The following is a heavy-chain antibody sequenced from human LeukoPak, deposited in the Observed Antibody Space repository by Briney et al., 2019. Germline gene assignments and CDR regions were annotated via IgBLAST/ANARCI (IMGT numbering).Heavy chain of an antibody. CDR1: GYTFTSYG. CDR2: LSAYNGNT. D-gene: IGHD2-8*01. CDR3: ARDGVFFFKQKTAYDMDV. J-gene: IGHJ6*02. Sequence: ASVKVSCTASGYTFTSYGISWVRQAPGQGLEWIGWLSAYNGNTNYAQKLQGRVTMTTDTSTSTAYMELRSLRSDDTAVYYCARDGVFFFKQKTAYDMDVWGQGTTVTVSS. V-gene: IGHV1-18*01.